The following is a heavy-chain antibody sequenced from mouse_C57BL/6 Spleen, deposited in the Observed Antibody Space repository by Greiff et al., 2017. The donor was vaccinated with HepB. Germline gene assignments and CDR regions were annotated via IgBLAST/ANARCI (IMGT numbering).Heavy chain of an antibody. CDR1: GYTFTDYY. J-gene: IGHJ2*01. CDR3: ARGGDYYGSPGFDY. Sequence: VQLQQSGPVLVKPGASVKMSCKASGYTFTDYYMNWVKQSHGKSLEWIGVINPYNGGTSYNQKFKGKATLTVDKSSSTAYMELNSLTSEDSAVYYCARGGDYYGSPGFDYWGQGTTLTVSS. V-gene: IGHV1-19*01. D-gene: IGHD1-1*01. CDR2: INPYNGGT.